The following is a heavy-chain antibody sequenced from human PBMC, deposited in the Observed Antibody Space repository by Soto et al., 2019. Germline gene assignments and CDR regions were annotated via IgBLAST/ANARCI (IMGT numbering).Heavy chain of an antibody. CDR1: GASISSRNYY. CDR2: IFYSGST. Sequence: SETLSLTCNVSGASISSRNYYWGWIRQPPGKGLEWFGSIFYSGSTYYNPSLKSRVTISIVTSQNQFSLRLTSLTAADTAVYYCVXHPRIMVPRQHDYYFDTWGPGNLVTVSS. J-gene: IGHJ4*02. CDR3: VXHPRIMVPRQHDYYFDT. D-gene: IGHD2-8*01. V-gene: IGHV4-39*01.